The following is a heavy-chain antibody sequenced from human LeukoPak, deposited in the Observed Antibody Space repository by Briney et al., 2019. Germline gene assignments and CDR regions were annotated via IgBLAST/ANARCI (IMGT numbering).Heavy chain of an antibody. Sequence: SETLSLTCDVSGYSISSGYYWGWIRHPPGRGLEWMGGIYYTGSTYYNPSLRSRVTISMETSKNQFSLRLKSVTAADTAIYYCARRIVVVPAAIRNGDAFDIWGQGTMVSVSS. CDR2: IYYTGST. CDR1: GYSISSGYY. D-gene: IGHD2-2*01. J-gene: IGHJ3*02. V-gene: IGHV4-38-2*01. CDR3: ARRIVVVPAAIRNGDAFDI.